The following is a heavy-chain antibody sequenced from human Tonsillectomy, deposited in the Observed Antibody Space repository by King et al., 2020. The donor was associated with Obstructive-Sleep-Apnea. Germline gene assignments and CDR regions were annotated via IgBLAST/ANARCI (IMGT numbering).Heavy chain of an antibody. Sequence: VQLVESGGGLVQPGGSLRLSCAASGFTFSNYWMSWVRQAPGKGLGWVANITQDGYEKHYVDSVKGRFTISRDNAKNSLSLQMNSLRAEDTAVYYCARGLNYFDYWGQGTLVTASS. CDR3: ARGLNYFDY. J-gene: IGHJ4*02. V-gene: IGHV3-7*04. CDR2: ITQDGYEK. CDR1: GFTFSNYW.